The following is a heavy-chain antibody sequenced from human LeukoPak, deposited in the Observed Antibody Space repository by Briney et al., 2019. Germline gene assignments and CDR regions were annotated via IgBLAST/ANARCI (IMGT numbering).Heavy chain of an antibody. D-gene: IGHD2-15*01. CDR1: GGTFSSYA. J-gene: IGHJ3*02. Sequence: SVKVSCKASGGTFSSYAISWVRQAPGQGLEWMGGIIPIFGTANYAQKFQGRVTITADKSTSTAYMELSSLRSEDTAVYYCAGGYCSGGSCYANENAFDIWGQGTMVTVSS. CDR3: AGGYCSGGSCYANENAFDI. CDR2: IIPIFGTA. V-gene: IGHV1-69*06.